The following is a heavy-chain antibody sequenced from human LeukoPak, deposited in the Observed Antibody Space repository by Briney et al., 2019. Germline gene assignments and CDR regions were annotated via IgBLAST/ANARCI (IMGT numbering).Heavy chain of an antibody. Sequence: GKSLRLSCAASGFTFSSFAMHWVRQAPGRGLEWVAAISYHGSNTYYADSVKGRFTISRDNSKNTLYLQMNSLRAEDTAVYFCARETGDYDSNGYYSYWGQGTLVTVSS. CDR2: ISYHGSNT. D-gene: IGHD3-22*01. J-gene: IGHJ4*02. CDR3: ARETGDYDSNGYYSY. V-gene: IGHV3-30*04. CDR1: GFTFSSFA.